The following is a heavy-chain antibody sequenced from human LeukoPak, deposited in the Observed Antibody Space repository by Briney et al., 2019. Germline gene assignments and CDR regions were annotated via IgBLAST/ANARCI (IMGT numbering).Heavy chain of an antibody. J-gene: IGHJ5*02. CDR3: ATVVIFSGIIAVADNLGWFDP. CDR2: FDPEDGET. Sequence: GASVKVSCKVSGYTLTELSMHWVRQAPGKGLEWMGGFDPEDGETIYAQKFQGRVTMTEDTSTDTAYMELSSLRSEDTAVYYCATVVIFSGIIAVADNLGWFDPWGQGTLVTVSS. D-gene: IGHD6-19*01. CDR1: GYTLTELS. V-gene: IGHV1-24*01.